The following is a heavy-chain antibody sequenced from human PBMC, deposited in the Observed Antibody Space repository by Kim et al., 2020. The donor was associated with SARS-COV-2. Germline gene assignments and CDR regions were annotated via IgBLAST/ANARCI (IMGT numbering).Heavy chain of an antibody. CDR3: ARAWGDYNIWTGFDRVGYYLGY. Sequence: GGSLRLSCVGTGLIDGDNYMGWVRQTPGKGLEWVSVIYSDGGTLYADSVKGRFTMSRNTSKNTVYLQMNSLRPEDTAVYYCARAWGDYNIWTGFDRVGYYLGYWGQGSRLTVSS. V-gene: IGHV3-53*04. CDR1: GLIDGDNY. J-gene: IGHJ4*02. D-gene: IGHD3-9*01. CDR2: IYSDGGT.